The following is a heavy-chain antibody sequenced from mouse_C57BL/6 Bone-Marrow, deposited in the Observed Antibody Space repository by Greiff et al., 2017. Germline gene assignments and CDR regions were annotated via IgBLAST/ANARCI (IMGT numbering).Heavy chain of an antibody. D-gene: IGHD2-5*01. CDR2: IDPSDSYT. J-gene: IGHJ3*01. CDR1: GYTFTSYW. V-gene: IGHV1-69*01. CDR3: ARTLYSNYGAY. Sequence: QVQLKQPGAELVMPGASVKLSCKASGYTFTSYWMHWVKQRPGQGLEWIGEIDPSDSYTTYNQKFKGKSTLTVDNSSSTAYMQLSSLTSEDSAVYYCARTLYSNYGAYWGQGTLVTVSA.